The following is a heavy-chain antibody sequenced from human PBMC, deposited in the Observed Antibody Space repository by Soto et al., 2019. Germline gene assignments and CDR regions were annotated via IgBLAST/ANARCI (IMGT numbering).Heavy chain of an antibody. Sequence: QVQLVQSGAEVKRPGSSVNVSCKASGDTFTFYSINWVRQAPGLGLEWMGRINPILSMSNYAQRFQGRVTMTADKSTSTAYMELSSLRSEDTAIYYCATSYGSGYRAFDYWGQGALLTVSS. V-gene: IGHV1-69*02. J-gene: IGHJ4*02. CDR3: ATSYGSGYRAFDY. D-gene: IGHD3-10*01. CDR2: INPILSMS. CDR1: GDTFTFYS.